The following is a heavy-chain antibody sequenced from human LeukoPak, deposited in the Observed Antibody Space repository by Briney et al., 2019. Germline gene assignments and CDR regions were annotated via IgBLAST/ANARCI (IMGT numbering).Heavy chain of an antibody. J-gene: IGHJ4*02. D-gene: IGHD6-19*01. CDR3: ARDVMRSGWYVDDF. CDR2: ISGYNGKT. V-gene: IGHV1-18*01. Sequence: ASVKVSCKASGYTFATHGITWVRQAPGQGLEWMGWISGYNGKTKYAQKLQGRVTLTTDTSTSTVYMELRSLTNGDTAVYYCARDVMRSGWYVDDFWGQGTLVTVSS. CDR1: GYTFATHG.